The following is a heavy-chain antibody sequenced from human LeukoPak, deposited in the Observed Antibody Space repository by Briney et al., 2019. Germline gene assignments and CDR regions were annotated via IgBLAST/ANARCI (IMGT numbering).Heavy chain of an antibody. J-gene: IGHJ3*02. CDR1: GGSFSGYY. Sequence: SETLSLTCAVYGGSFSGYYWGWIRQPPGKGLEWIGEINHSGSTNYNPSLKSRVTVSVDTSKNQFSLKLSSVTAADTAVYYCARGLTTAFAFDIWGQGTMVTVSS. V-gene: IGHV4-34*01. CDR3: ARGLTTAFAFDI. D-gene: IGHD4-17*01. CDR2: INHSGST.